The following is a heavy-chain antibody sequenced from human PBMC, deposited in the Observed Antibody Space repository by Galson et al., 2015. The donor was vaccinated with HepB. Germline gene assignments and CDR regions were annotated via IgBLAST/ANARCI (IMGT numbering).Heavy chain of an antibody. V-gene: IGHV1-2*06. Sequence: SVKVSCKASGYTFTEYYMHWVRQAPGQGPEWMGRINPNSGGSNFPQRFQGRVTMTRDTSISTAYMELSGLRFDDTAVYYCARVGYSMTGFDGDYYYMDVWGKGTTVTVSS. CDR1: GYTFTEYY. J-gene: IGHJ6*03. D-gene: IGHD1-14*01. CDR2: INPNSGGS. CDR3: ARVGYSMTGFDGDYYYMDV.